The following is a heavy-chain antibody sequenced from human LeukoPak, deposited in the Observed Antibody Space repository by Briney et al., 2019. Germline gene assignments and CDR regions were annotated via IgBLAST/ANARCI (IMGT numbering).Heavy chain of an antibody. V-gene: IGHV3-23*01. CDR2: IDGGGGRT. CDR1: GFAFSSYA. Sequence: GGSLRLSCTASGFAFSSYAVSWVRQAPGVGLEWVSAIDGGGGRTWHADSERGRFTISRDNSKNTLFMQMNSLRAEDTAVYYCAKDFYDSSGSRYDYWGQGTLVTVSS. J-gene: IGHJ4*02. CDR3: AKDFYDSSGSRYDY. D-gene: IGHD3-22*01.